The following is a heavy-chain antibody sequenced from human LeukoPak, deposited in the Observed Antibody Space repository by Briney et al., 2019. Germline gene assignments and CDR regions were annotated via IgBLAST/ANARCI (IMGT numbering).Heavy chain of an antibody. CDR1: GGTFSSYV. CDR3: TREGVYAPDGSGYHRDAFDI. D-gene: IGHD5-12*01. CDR2: IIPVLGVS. J-gene: IGHJ3*02. V-gene: IGHV1-69*04. Sequence: SVKVSCKASGGTFSSYVITWVRQAPGQGLEWMGRIIPVLGVSNFARKLQGRVTITADTSTNTAHMELSRLESGDTAVYYCTREGVYAPDGSGYHRDAFDIWGQGTVVIVSS.